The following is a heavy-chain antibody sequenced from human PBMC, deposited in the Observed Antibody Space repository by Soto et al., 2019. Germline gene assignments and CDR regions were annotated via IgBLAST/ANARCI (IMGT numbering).Heavy chain of an antibody. D-gene: IGHD5-12*01. J-gene: IGHJ4*02. CDR2: IKDGGVT. CDR1: GGSLTGYY. V-gene: IGHV4-34*01. Sequence: QVHLQQWGAGLLKPSETLSITCAVNGGSLTGYYWSWIRQLPGKGLEWIGEIKDGGVTNYSPSLKGRVTMSADTSKNQFSLKLNSVTAADTAVYYCARGQEGIVATHWDQGTLVTVSS. CDR3: ARGQEGIVATH.